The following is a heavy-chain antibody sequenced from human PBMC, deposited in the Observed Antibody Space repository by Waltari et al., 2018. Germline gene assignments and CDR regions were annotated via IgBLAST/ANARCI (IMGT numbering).Heavy chain of an antibody. CDR2: ISRSGGGT. CDR1: GFQLDHYD. J-gene: IGHJ4*02. Sequence: EVQLLESGGTLVQPGGSLKPSCEASGFQLDHYDLTWVRQAPGKGLEWVSVISRSGGGTYFADSLKGRFSISRDNSKNTLFLQMSSLRVEDTAMYYCARVIGSGSYHYFDYWGQGTLVTVSS. CDR3: ARVIGSGSYHYFDY. V-gene: IGHV3-23*01. D-gene: IGHD3-10*01.